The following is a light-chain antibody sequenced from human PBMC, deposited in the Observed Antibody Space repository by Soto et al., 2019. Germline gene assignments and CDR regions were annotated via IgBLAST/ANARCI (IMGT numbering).Light chain of an antibody. V-gene: IGKV3-20*01. CDR2: GAS. CDR3: HQYGSSPAT. J-gene: IGKJ1*01. Sequence: EMVLTQSPGTLSLSPGERATLSCRASQSVSSSFLAWYQQKPGQAPRLLIYGASSRATGIPDRFSGSGSGTDFTLTISRLEPEDFAVYYCHQYGSSPATFGQGTKVDFK. CDR1: QSVSSSF.